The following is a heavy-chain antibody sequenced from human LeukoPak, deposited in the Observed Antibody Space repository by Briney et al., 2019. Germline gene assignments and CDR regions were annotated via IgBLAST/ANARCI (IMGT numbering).Heavy chain of an antibody. Sequence: SETLSLTCAVSGYSISSSNWWGWIRQPPGKGLEWIGYIYYSGSTYYNPSLKSRVTMSVDTSKNQFSLKLSSVTAADTAVYYCASYAADTFDYWGQGTLVTVSS. CDR3: ASYAADTFDY. V-gene: IGHV4-28*01. CDR1: GYSISSSNW. D-gene: IGHD6-13*01. CDR2: IYYSGST. J-gene: IGHJ4*02.